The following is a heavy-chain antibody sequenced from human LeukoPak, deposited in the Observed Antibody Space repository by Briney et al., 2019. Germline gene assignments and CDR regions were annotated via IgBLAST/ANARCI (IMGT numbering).Heavy chain of an antibody. CDR3: AKGRGATLSYYFDY. Sequence: GGSLRLSCAASGFTFDDYAMHWVRQAPGKGLEWVSGISWNSGSIGYADSVKGRFTISRDNAKNSLYLQMNSLRAEDTALYYCAKGRGATLSYYFDYWGQGTLVTVSS. D-gene: IGHD1-26*01. V-gene: IGHV3-9*01. CDR1: GFTFDDYA. CDR2: ISWNSGSI. J-gene: IGHJ4*02.